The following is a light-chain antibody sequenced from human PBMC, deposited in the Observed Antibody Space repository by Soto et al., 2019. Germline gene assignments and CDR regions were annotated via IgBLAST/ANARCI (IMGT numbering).Light chain of an antibody. J-gene: IGLJ1*01. CDR2: RNN. CDR3: AAWDDSLSGRGV. Sequence: QSVLTQPPSASGTPGQRVTISCSGSSSNIGSNYVYWYQQLPGTAPKLLIYRNNQRPSGVPDRFSGSKSGTSASLAISGLRSKDEADYYCAAWDDSLSGRGVFGTGTKLTVL. V-gene: IGLV1-47*01. CDR1: SSNIGSNY.